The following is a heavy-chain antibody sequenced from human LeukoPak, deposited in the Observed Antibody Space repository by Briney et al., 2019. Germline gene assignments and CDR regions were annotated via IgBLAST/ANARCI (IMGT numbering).Heavy chain of an antibody. CDR2: ISAYNGNT. Sequence: ASVKVSCKASGYTFTSYGISWVRQAPGQGLEWMGWISAYNGNTNYAQKLQGRVTMTTDTSTSTAYMELRSLRSDDTAVYYCARKYCSSTSCYGGNALDIWGQETMVTVSS. CDR1: GYTFTSYG. CDR3: ARKYCSSTSCYGGNALDI. J-gene: IGHJ3*02. D-gene: IGHD2-2*01. V-gene: IGHV1-18*04.